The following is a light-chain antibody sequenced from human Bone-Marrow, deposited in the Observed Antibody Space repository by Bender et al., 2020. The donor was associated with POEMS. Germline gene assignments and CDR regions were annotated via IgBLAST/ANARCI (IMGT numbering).Light chain of an antibody. V-gene: IGLV1-40*01. J-gene: IGLJ3*02. CDR1: SSNTGSGYD. CDR3: QSYDISLTGWV. CDR2: GYN. Sequence: QSVLTQPPSVSGAPGQRVTISCTGSSSNTGSGYDINWYQHLPGTAPKLLIYGYNNRPSGIPDRFSGSKSGTSATLGITGLQTEDEADYYCQSYDISLTGWVFGGGTKLTVL.